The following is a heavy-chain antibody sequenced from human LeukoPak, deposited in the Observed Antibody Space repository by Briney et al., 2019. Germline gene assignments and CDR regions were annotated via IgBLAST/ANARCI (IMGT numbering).Heavy chain of an antibody. J-gene: IGHJ4*02. CDR1: GFTFSSYA. Sequence: GGSLRLSCAASGFTFSSYAMSWVRQAPGKGLKWVSAISGSGGSTYYADSVKGRFTISRDNSKNTLYLQMNSLRAEDTAVYYCAKGGRPIVVVPAAMSLFDYWGQGTLVTVSS. D-gene: IGHD2-2*01. V-gene: IGHV3-23*01. CDR2: ISGSGGST. CDR3: AKGGRPIVVVPAAMSLFDY.